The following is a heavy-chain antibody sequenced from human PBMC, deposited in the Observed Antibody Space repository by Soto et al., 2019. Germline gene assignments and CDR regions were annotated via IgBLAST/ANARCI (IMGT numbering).Heavy chain of an antibody. D-gene: IGHD1-7*01. CDR3: VRRVSGNYDY. CDR2: ISSNGGTT. J-gene: IGHJ4*02. CDR1: GFTCSSYD. V-gene: IGHV3-64*01. Sequence: EVKLAESGGGMVQPGGSLRLSCVASGFTCSSYDMHWVRQAPGKGLEYVSSISSNGGTTYYGNSVKGRFTISRDNSKNTLYLQMGSRRAEDMAVYYCVRRVSGNYDYWGQGTLVTVSS.